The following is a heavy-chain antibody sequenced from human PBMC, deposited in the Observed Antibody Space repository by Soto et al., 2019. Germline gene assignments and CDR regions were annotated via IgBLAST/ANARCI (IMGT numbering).Heavy chain of an antibody. CDR2: IYPGDSDT. CDR1: GYSFTSYW. J-gene: IGHJ6*02. D-gene: IGHD2-2*01. Sequence: HGESLKISCKGSGYSFTSYWIGWVRQMPGKGLEWMGIIYPGDSDTRCSPSFQGQVTISADKSISTAYLQWSSLKASDTAMYYCARQSPWGYCSSTSCLNYYYYGMDVWGQGTTVTVS. CDR3: ARQSPWGYCSSTSCLNYYYYGMDV. V-gene: IGHV5-51*01.